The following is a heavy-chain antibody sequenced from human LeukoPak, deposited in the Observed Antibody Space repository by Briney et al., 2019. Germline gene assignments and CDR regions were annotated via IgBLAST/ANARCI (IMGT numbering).Heavy chain of an antibody. CDR3: TRREKYYDSSGYYSHYFDY. Sequence: GGSLRLSCAAYGFTVSSKYMSWVRQAPGKGLEWDSVIYSGGSTYYAHSMKGRFTNARDNSKSTLYLQMDSLRAEDPAVYYCTRREKYYDSSGYYSHYFDYWGQGTLVTVSS. J-gene: IGHJ4*02. CDR1: GFTVSSKY. CDR2: IYSGGST. V-gene: IGHV3-66*01. D-gene: IGHD3-22*01.